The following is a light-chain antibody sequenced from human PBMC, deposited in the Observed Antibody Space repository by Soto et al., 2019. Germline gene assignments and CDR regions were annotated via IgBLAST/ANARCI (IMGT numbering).Light chain of an antibody. CDR1: QSVSSY. CDR3: QQYNNWPPWT. CDR2: GAS. Sequence: EIVLTQSGATLSLSPGERATPSCRASQSVSSYLAWYQQKPGQAPRLLIYGASTRATGIPARFSGSGSGTEFTLTISSLQSEDFAVYYCQQYNNWPPWTFGQGTKVDI. J-gene: IGKJ1*01. V-gene: IGKV3-15*01.